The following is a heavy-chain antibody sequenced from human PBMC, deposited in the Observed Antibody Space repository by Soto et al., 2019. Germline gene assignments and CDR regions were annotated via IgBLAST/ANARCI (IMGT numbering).Heavy chain of an antibody. V-gene: IGHV1-2*04. CDR2: INPNSGGT. J-gene: IGHJ6*02. CDR3: ARFSAVYSSCWSWNYYYGMDV. CDR1: GYTFTGYY. D-gene: IGHD6-19*01. Sequence: ASVKVSCKASGYTFTGYYMHWVRQAPGQGLEWMGWINPNSGGTNYAQKFQGWVTMTRDTSISTAYMELSRLRSDDTAVYYCARFSAVYSSCWSWNYYYGMDVCGQVATVTVSS.